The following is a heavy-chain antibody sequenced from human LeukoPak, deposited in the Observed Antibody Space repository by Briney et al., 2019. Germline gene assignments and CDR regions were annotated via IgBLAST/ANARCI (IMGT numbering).Heavy chain of an antibody. Sequence: SETLSLTCTVSGGSVSSDSYYWSWIRQPPGEGLKWIGNIYYIGSTNYNPSLKSRVTMSVDTSKNQLSLKLSSVIAADTAVYYCARAPSYGYFDFWGQGTLVTVSS. CDR3: ARAPSYGYFDF. CDR2: IYYIGST. J-gene: IGHJ4*02. V-gene: IGHV4-61*01. CDR1: GGSVSSDSYY. D-gene: IGHD1-26*01.